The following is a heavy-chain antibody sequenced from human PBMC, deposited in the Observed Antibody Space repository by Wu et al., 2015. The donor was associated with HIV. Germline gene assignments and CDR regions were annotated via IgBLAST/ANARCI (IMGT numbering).Heavy chain of an antibody. CDR3: ARGYSYGFGEFIPLRKSFDI. J-gene: IGHJ3*02. Sequence: QVQLVQSGAEVKKPGASVKVSCKASGYTFTGYYMHWVRQAPGQGLEWMGWINPNSGGTNYAQKFQGRVTMTRDTSISTAYMELSRLRSDDTAVYYCARGYSYGFGEFIPLRKSFDIWGQGDKWSPSL. D-gene: IGHD3-10*01. CDR1: GYTFTGYY. V-gene: IGHV1-2*02. CDR2: INPNSGGT.